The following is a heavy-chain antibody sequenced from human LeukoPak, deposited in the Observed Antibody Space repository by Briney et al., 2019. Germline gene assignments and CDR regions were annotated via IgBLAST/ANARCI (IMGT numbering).Heavy chain of an antibody. CDR2: ISYDGSNK. CDR3: AKAPGIQLWELDY. Sequence: GRSLRLSCAASGFTFSSYGMHWVRQAPGKGLEWVAVISYDGSNKYYADSVKGRFTISRDNSKNTLYLQMNCLRAEDTAVYYCAKAPGIQLWELDYWGQGTLVTVSS. CDR1: GFTFSSYG. V-gene: IGHV3-30*18. D-gene: IGHD5-18*01. J-gene: IGHJ4*02.